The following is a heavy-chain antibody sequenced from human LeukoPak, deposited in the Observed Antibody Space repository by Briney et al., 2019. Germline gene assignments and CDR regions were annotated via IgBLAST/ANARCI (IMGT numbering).Heavy chain of an antibody. CDR2: IYYSGST. CDR1: GVSISSYY. D-gene: IGHD6-13*01. J-gene: IGHJ4*02. Sequence: SETLSLTCTVSGVSISSYYWSWIRQPPGKGLEWIGYIYYSGSTNYNPSLKSRVTISVDTSKDQFSLKLSSVTAADTAVYYCAGGDSSSWPPPPDFDYWGQGTLVTVSS. V-gene: IGHV4-59*01. CDR3: AGGDSSSWPPPPDFDY.